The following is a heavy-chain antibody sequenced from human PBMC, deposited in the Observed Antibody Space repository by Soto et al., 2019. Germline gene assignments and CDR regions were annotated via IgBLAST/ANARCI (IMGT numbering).Heavy chain of an antibody. D-gene: IGHD3-10*01. CDR1: GFTFSSYA. J-gene: IGHJ4*02. V-gene: IGHV3-30-3*01. Sequence: QVQLVESGGGVVQPGRSLRLSCAASGFTFSSYAMHWVRQAPGKGLEWVAVISYDGSNKYYADSVKGRFTISRDNSKNTLYLQMNSLRAEDTAVYYCAREVMVRARRGELLGLYFDYWGQGTLVTVSS. CDR2: ISYDGSNK. CDR3: AREVMVRARRGELLGLYFDY.